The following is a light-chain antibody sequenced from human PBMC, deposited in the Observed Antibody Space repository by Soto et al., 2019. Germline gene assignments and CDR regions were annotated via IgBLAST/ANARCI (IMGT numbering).Light chain of an antibody. CDR3: QQYGSSQDT. Sequence: EIVLTQSPVTLSLSPGERATLSCRASQSVAGNSLAWYRHKPGQDPKLVIYGASSRSAGVPGRFVGSGCGTDVILVISKQEPEDFAVYCVQQYGSSQDTFGQGPKLEIK. J-gene: IGKJ2*01. CDR2: GAS. V-gene: IGKV3-20*01. CDR1: QSVAGNS.